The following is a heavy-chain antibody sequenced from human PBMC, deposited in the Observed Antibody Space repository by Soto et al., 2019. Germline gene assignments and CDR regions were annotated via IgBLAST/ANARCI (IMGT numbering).Heavy chain of an antibody. CDR3: ARDLVATMAIGDFYYYYGMDV. D-gene: IGHD5-12*01. J-gene: IGHJ6*02. Sequence: GGSLRLSCAASGFTFSSYWMSWVRQAPGKGLEWVANIKQDGSEKYYVDSVKGRFTISRDNAKNSLYLQMNSLRAEDTAVYYCARDLVATMAIGDFYYYYGMDVWGQGTTVTVSS. V-gene: IGHV3-7*05. CDR2: IKQDGSEK. CDR1: GFTFSSYW.